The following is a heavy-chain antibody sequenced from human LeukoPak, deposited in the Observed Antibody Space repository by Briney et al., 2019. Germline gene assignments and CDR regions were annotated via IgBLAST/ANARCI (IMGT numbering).Heavy chain of an antibody. J-gene: IGHJ4*02. CDR2: IKQDGSEK. V-gene: IGHV3-7*01. D-gene: IGHD3-22*01. Sequence: GGSLRLSCAASGFTFRSYWMSWVRQAPGKGLEWVANIKQDGSEKYYVDSVKGRFTISRDNAKNSLYLQLNSLRAEDTAVYYCARDWGYDSSGYWQKYFDTWGQGTLVTVSS. CDR1: GFTFRSYW. CDR3: ARDWGYDSSGYWQKYFDT.